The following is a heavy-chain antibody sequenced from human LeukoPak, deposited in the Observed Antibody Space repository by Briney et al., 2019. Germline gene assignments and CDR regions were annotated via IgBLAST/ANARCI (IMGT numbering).Heavy chain of an antibody. D-gene: IGHD6-13*01. Sequence: GGSLRLSCAASGFTFSSYSMNWVRQAPGKGLEWVSSISSSSSYIYYADSVKGRFTISRDNAKNSLYLQMNSLRAEDTAVYYCARDGGSSWSNAGDYFDYWGQGTLATVSS. CDR3: ARDGGSSWSNAGDYFDY. CDR1: GFTFSSYS. J-gene: IGHJ4*02. V-gene: IGHV3-21*01. CDR2: ISSSSSYI.